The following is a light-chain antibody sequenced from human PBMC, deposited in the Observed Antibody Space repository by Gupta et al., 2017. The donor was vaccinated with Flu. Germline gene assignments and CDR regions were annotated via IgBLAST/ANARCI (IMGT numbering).Light chain of an antibody. CDR2: AAS. CDR1: QSISSY. Sequence: DIQMTQSPSSLSASVGDRVTITCRASQSISSYLNWYQQKPGKAPKLLIYAASSLQSGVPSRFSGSGSGTDFTLTISRLQPEDFATYYCQHRYSTPYTFGQGTKVEIK. V-gene: IGKV1-39*01. CDR3: QHRYSTPYT. J-gene: IGKJ2*01.